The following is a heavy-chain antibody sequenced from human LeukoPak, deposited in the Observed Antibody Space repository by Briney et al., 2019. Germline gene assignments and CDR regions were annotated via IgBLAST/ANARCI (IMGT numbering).Heavy chain of an antibody. V-gene: IGHV4-39*01. D-gene: IGHD3-3*01. CDR3: ARQGITIFGVATGDYFDY. J-gene: IGHJ4*02. CDR1: GGSISSSSYY. Sequence: SETLSLTCTVSGGSISSSSYYWGWIRQPPGKGLEWIGSIYYSGSTYYNPSLKSRVTISVDTSKNQFSLKLSSVTAADTAVYYCARQGITIFGVATGDYFDYWGQGTLVTVSS. CDR2: IYYSGST.